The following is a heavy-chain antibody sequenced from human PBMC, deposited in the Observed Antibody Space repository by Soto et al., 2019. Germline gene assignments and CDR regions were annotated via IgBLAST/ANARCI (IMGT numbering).Heavy chain of an antibody. V-gene: IGHV3-30-3*01. CDR2: ISYDGSNK. CDR1: GFTFSSYA. CDR3: ARSITGTTGIVPTKNDAFDI. D-gene: IGHD1-7*01. Sequence: GGSLRLSCAASGFTFSSYAMHWVRQAPGKGLEWVAVISYDGSNKYYADSVKGRFTISRDNSKTTLYLQMNSLRAEDTAVYYCARSITGTTGIVPTKNDAFDIWGQGTMVTVSS. J-gene: IGHJ3*02.